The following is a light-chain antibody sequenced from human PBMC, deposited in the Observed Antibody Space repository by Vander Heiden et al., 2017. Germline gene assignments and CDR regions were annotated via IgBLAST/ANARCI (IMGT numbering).Light chain of an antibody. Sequence: QSALTQPPSASGSPGQPVTISCTGTSSDVGGYNFVSWDQHHPGKAPKLLIYEVNKRPSGVPDRFSGSKSDNTASLTVSGLQAEDEADYYCSSYAGSITWVFGGGTKLTVL. CDR1: SSDVGGYNF. CDR2: EVN. V-gene: IGLV2-8*01. CDR3: SSYAGSITWV. J-gene: IGLJ3*02.